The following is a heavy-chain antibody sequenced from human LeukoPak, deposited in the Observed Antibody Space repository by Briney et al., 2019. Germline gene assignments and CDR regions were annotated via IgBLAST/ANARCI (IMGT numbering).Heavy chain of an antibody. V-gene: IGHV1-18*01. D-gene: IGHD3-10*01. J-gene: IGHJ3*02. CDR1: GYTFTSYG. CDR2: INAYNGNT. Sequence: ASVKVSCKASGYTFTSYGISWVRQAPGQGLEWMGWINAYNGNTNYAQKLQGRVTMTTDTSTSTAYMELRSLRSDDTAVYYCARGVLLWFGESRRNDAFDIWGQGTMVTVSS. CDR3: ARGVLLWFGESRRNDAFDI.